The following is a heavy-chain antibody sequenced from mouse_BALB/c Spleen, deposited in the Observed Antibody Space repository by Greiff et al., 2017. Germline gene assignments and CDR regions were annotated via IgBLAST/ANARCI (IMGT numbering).Heavy chain of an antibody. CDR2: IRSKSNNYAT. D-gene: IGHD2-3*01. V-gene: IGHV10-1*02. CDR1: GFTFNTYA. Sequence: EVKLVESGGGLVQPKGSLKLSCAASGFTFNTYAMNWVRQAPGKGLEWVARIRSKSNNYATYYADSVKDRFTISRDDSQSMLYLQMNNLKTEDTAMYYCVRLGYSPSRYFDVWGAGTTVTVSS. J-gene: IGHJ1*01. CDR3: VRLGYSPSRYFDV.